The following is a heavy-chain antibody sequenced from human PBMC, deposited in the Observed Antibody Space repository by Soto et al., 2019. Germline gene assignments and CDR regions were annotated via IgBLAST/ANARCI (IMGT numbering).Heavy chain of an antibody. Sequence: GASVKVSCKVSGYTLTELSMRWVRQAPGKGLEWMGGFDPEDGETIYAQKFQGRVTMTEDTSTDTAYMELSSLRSEDTAVYYCATTTVTIYYYYYYMDVWGKGTTVTVSS. D-gene: IGHD4-4*01. V-gene: IGHV1-24*01. J-gene: IGHJ6*03. CDR2: FDPEDGET. CDR1: GYTLTELS. CDR3: ATTTVTIYYYYYYMDV.